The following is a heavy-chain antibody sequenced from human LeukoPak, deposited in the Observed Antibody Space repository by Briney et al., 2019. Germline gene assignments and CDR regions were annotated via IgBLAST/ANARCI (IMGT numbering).Heavy chain of an antibody. CDR2: INPNSGGT. CDR3: ARGGNWNDGSWFDP. Sequence: GASVKVSCKASGYTFTGYYTHWVRQAPGQGLEWMGWINPNSGGTNYAQKFQGRVTMTRDTSISTAYMELSRLRSDDSAVYYCARGGNWNDGSWFDPWGQGTLVTVSS. V-gene: IGHV1-2*02. CDR1: GYTFTGYY. J-gene: IGHJ5*02. D-gene: IGHD1-20*01.